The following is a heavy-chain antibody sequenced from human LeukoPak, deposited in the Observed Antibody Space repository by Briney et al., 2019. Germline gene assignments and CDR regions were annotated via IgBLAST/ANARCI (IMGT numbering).Heavy chain of an antibody. J-gene: IGHJ5*02. D-gene: IGHD3-10*01. Sequence: SETLSLTCTVSGGSINSSIYHWDWIRQPPGKGLEWIGNIYYSGSTYYNPSLKSRVTISVDTSKNQFSLKLSSVTAADTAVYYCARGGYYGSGNDFRFDPWGQGTLVTVSS. CDR2: IYYSGST. CDR1: GGSINSSIYH. V-gene: IGHV4-39*07. CDR3: ARGGYYGSGNDFRFDP.